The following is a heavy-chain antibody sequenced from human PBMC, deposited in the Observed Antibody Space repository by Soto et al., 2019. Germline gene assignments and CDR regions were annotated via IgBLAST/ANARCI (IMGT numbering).Heavy chain of an antibody. J-gene: IGHJ6*02. CDR1: GGTFSSYA. V-gene: IGHV1-69*13. CDR3: ARDCRGTCMTICGVVTAADGMGG. Sequence: SVKVSCKASGGTFSSYAISWVRQAPGQGLEWMGGIIPIFGTANYAQKFQGRVTITAGESTSTAYMELSSLRSEDTAVYYCARDCRGTCMTICGVVTAADGMGGWGQGTTVALSS. D-gene: IGHD3-3*01. CDR2: IIPIFGTA.